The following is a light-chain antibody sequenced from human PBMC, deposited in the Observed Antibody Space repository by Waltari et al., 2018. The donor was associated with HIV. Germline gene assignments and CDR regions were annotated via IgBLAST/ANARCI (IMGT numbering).Light chain of an antibody. CDR3: MHATKLWPPSWT. V-gene: IGKV2-30*01. Sequence: DVVLTQSPRSLPVTLGQPASISCSSSQSLVYTDGNTYLNWFHQRPGQAPRRLIYTVSNGDFGVPDRFSGSGSGTEFTLKISRVEAEDVGVYYCMHATKLWPPSWTFGQGTKVEIK. CDR1: QSLVYTDGNTY. CDR2: TVS. J-gene: IGKJ1*01.